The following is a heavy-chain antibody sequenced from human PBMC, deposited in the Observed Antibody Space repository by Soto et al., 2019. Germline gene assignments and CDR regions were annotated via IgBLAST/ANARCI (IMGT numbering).Heavy chain of an antibody. CDR2: TYYRSKWYN. CDR3: ARGLAGYCSGGSCYPTHHYYYYMDV. CDR1: GDSVSSNSAA. Sequence: SQTLSLTCAISGDSVSSNSAAWNWIRQSPSRGLEWLGRTYYRSKWYNDYAVSVKSRITINPDTSKNQFSLQLNSVTPEDTAVYYCARGLAGYCSGGSCYPTHHYYYYMDVWGKGTTVTVSS. J-gene: IGHJ6*03. D-gene: IGHD2-15*01. V-gene: IGHV6-1*01.